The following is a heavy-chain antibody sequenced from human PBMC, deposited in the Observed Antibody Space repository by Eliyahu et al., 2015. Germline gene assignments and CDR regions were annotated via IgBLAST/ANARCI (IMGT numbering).Heavy chain of an antibody. D-gene: IGHD3-3*01. CDR2: IFHSGTT. J-gene: IGHJ5*02. CDR3: ARVDLEWLLPKYFDP. V-gene: IGHV4-30-4*01. Sequence: QVQLQESGPGLVKPSQTLSLTXXVSGXPISXDDSYWSWLRQPPGKGLEWIGYIFHSGTTYYNPSLQSRVTISVDTSKNQFSLNLSSLTAADTAVYYCARVDLEWLLPKYFDPWGQGTLVTVSP. CDR1: GXPISXDDSY.